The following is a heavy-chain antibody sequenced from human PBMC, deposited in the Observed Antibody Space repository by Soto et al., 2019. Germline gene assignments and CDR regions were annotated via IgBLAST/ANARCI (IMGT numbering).Heavy chain of an antibody. J-gene: IGHJ4*02. D-gene: IGHD5-18*01. CDR1: GFTFDDYA. V-gene: IGHV3-9*01. CDR2: ISWNSGNI. CDR3: VRSKGGYSYGTPFDY. Sequence: EVQLEESGGALVQPGRSLRLSCAASGFTFDDYAMHWVGQVLGKCLEWVSSISWNSGNIGYADSVKGRFTTSRDNAKNSLYPQMNSLRPEVTALYYCVRSKGGYSYGTPFDYCGQGTLVTVSS.